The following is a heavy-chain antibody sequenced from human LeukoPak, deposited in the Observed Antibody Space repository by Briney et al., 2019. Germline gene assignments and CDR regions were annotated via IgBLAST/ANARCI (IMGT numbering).Heavy chain of an antibody. CDR3: ARVSDISVAAYFDY. Sequence: GGSLRLSCAASGFTFSSYAMSWVRQAPGKGLEWVSGMSGSGGSTYYADSVKGRFTISRDNSKNTLYLQMNSLRAEDTALYYCARVSDISVAAYFDYWGQGTRVTVSS. V-gene: IGHV3-23*01. CDR2: MSGSGGST. D-gene: IGHD6-19*01. CDR1: GFTFSSYA. J-gene: IGHJ4*02.